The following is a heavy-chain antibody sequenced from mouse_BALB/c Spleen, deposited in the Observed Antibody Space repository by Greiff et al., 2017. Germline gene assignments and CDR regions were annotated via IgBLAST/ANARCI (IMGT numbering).Heavy chain of an antibody. Sequence: VQLQQSGAELMKPGASVKISCKATGYTFSSYWIEWVKQRPGHGLEWIGEILPGSGSTNYNEKFKGKATFTADTSSNTAYMQLSSLTSEDSAVYYCARFDPNGDAMDYWGQGTSVTVSS. V-gene: IGHV1-9*01. J-gene: IGHJ4*01. CDR1: GYTFSSYW. CDR3: ARFDPNGDAMDY. CDR2: ILPGSGST.